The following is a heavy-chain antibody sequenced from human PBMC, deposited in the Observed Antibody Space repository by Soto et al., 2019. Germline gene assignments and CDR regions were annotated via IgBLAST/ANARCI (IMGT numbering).Heavy chain of an antibody. J-gene: IGHJ4*02. CDR3: ARDYCSGGSCHYFDY. D-gene: IGHD2-15*01. V-gene: IGHV4-31*03. CDR2: IYYSGST. Sequence: PSETLSLTCTVSGGSISSGGYYWSWIRQHPGKGLEWIGYIYYSGSTYYNPSLKSRVTISVDTSKNQFSLKLSSVTAADTAVYYCARDYCSGGSCHYFDYWGQGTLVTVSS. CDR1: GGSISSGGYY.